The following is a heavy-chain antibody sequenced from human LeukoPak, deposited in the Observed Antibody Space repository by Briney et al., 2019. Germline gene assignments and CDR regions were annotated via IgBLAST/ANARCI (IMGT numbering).Heavy chain of an antibody. CDR1: GGSISSYY. Sequence: SETLSLTCTVSGGSISSYYWSWIRQPAGKGLEWIGRIYTSGSTNYNPSLKSRVTISYTSKNQFSLKLNPVTAADTAVYYCARVDGSCSGGSCPSGNWFDPWGQGTLVTVSS. D-gene: IGHD2-15*01. CDR2: IYTSGST. CDR3: ARVDGSCSGGSCPSGNWFDP. J-gene: IGHJ5*02. V-gene: IGHV4-4*07.